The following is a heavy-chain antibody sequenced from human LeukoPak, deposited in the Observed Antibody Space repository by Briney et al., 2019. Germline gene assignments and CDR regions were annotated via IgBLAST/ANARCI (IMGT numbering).Heavy chain of an antibody. CDR1: GYTFTSYG. Sequence: ASVKVSCKXSGYTFTSYGISWVRQAPGQGLEWMGWISAYNGNTNYAQKLQGRVTMTTDTSTSTAYMELRSLRSDDTAVYYCARGVLSACTWWFDPWGQGTLVTVSS. V-gene: IGHV1-18*01. J-gene: IGHJ5*02. CDR3: ARGVLSACTWWFDP. CDR2: ISAYNGNT. D-gene: IGHD2-8*01.